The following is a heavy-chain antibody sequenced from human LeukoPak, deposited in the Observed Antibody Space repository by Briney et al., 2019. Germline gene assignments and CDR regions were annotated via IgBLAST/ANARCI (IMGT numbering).Heavy chain of an antibody. CDR1: GFTFSSYD. CDR2: ISYDGSNK. V-gene: IGHV3-30*04. D-gene: IGHD2-21*02. J-gene: IGHJ6*04. Sequence: GGSLRLSCAASGFTFSSYDMHWVRQAPGKGLEWVAVISYDGSNKYYADSVKGRFTISRDNSKNTLYLQMNSLRAEDTAVYYCARALTFYGMDVWGKGTTVTVSS. CDR3: ARALTFYGMDV.